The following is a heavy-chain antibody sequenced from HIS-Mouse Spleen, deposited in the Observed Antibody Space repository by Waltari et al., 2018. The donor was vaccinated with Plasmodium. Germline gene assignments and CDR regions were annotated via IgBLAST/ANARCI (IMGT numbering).Heavy chain of an antibody. J-gene: IGHJ4*02. CDR3: ARGPTYSSSYYFDY. V-gene: IGHV3-13*01. D-gene: IGHD6-6*01. Sequence: RQATGKGLEWVSAIGTAGDTYYPGSVKGRFTISRENAKNSLYLQMNSLRAGDTAVYYCARGPTYSSSYYFDYWGQGTLVTVSS. CDR2: IGTAGDT.